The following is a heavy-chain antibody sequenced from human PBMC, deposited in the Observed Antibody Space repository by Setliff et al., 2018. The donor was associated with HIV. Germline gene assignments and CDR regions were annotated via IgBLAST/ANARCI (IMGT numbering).Heavy chain of an antibody. CDR3: ARETGTREIDL. V-gene: IGHV3-30*03. CDR2: ISSSGGRK. D-gene: IGHD1-26*01. CDR1: GFTFSSYW. J-gene: IGHJ5*02. Sequence: GGSLRLSCAASGFTFSSYWMHWVRQAPGKGLEWVAVISSSGGRKYYADSVKGRFTISRDNSENTVSLQMNSLRVEDTAVYFCARETGTREIDLWGQGTLVTVSS.